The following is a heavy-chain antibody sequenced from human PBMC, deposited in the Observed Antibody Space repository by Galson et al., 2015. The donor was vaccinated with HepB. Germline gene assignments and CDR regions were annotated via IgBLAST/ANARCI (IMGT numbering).Heavy chain of an antibody. V-gene: IGHV2-5*02. D-gene: IGHD3-16*02. J-gene: IGHJ3*02. CDR2: IYWDDDD. Sequence: ALVKPTQTLTLTCTFSGFSLSSTGVGVGWIRQPPGKALEWLAVIYWDDDDRYSPSLKSRLKITKDTSKNQVVLTMTNMDPVDTATYYCAHVMITFGRVIGPDAFDIWGQGTMVTVSS. CDR1: GFSLSSTGVG. CDR3: AHVMITFGRVIGPDAFDI.